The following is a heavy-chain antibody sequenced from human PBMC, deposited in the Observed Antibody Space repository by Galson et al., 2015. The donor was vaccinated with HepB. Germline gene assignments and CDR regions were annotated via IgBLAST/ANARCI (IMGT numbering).Heavy chain of an antibody. D-gene: IGHD2-15*01. V-gene: IGHV3-15*01. J-gene: IGHJ6*02. CDR3: TVYCSGGSCYYYYYGMDV. Sequence: SLRLSCAASGFTFSNAWMSWVRQAPGKGLEWAGRIKSKTDGGTTDYAAPVKGRFTISRDDSKNTLYLQMNSLKTEDTAVYYCTVYCSGGSCYYYYYGMDVWGQGTTVTVSS. CDR1: GFTFSNAW. CDR2: IKSKTDGGTT.